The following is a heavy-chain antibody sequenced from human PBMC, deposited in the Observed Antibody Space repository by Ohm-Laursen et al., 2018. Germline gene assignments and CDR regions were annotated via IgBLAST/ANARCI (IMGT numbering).Heavy chain of an antibody. Sequence: SLRLSCAAPGFTFSSYAMSWVRQAPGKGLEWVSAISGSGGSTYYADSVKGRFTISRDNSKNTLYLQMNSLRAEDTAVYYCAKSRSWFGEFYFDYWGQGTLVTVSS. CDR2: ISGSGGST. J-gene: IGHJ4*02. D-gene: IGHD3-10*01. CDR3: AKSRSWFGEFYFDY. CDR1: GFTFSSYA. V-gene: IGHV3-23*01.